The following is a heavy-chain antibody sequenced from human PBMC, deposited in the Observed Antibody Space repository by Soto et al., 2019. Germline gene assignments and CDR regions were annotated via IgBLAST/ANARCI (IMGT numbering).Heavy chain of an antibody. Sequence: GGSLRLSCAASGFTVSNNYMNWVRQAPGKGLERVSIIYSGGDTYYADSVKGRFNISRDNSKNTMNLHMNSLRVEDTAIYYCTRGYYDSSGYYPGYFQQWGQGTLVTVSS. CDR1: GFTVSNNY. CDR2: IYSGGDT. D-gene: IGHD3-22*01. V-gene: IGHV3-66*01. CDR3: TRGYYDSSGYYPGYFQQ. J-gene: IGHJ1*01.